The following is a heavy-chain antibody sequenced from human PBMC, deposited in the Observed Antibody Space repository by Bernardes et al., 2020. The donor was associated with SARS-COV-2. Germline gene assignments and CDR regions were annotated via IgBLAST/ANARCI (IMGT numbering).Heavy chain of an antibody. J-gene: IGHJ6*02. V-gene: IGHV3-23*01. CDR3: ASHSGPAAIRYYYGMDV. CDR1: GFTFSSYA. Sequence: SLRLSCAASGFTFSSYAMSWVRQAPGKGLEWVSAISGSGGSTYYADSVKGRFTISRDNSKNTLYLQMNSLRAEDTAVYYCASHSGPAAIRYYYGMDVWGQGTTVTVSS. D-gene: IGHD2-2*02. CDR2: ISGSGGST.